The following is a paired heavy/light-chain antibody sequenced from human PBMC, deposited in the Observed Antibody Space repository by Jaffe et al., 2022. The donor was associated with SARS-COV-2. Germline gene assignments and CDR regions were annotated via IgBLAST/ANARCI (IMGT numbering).Light chain of an antibody. CDR1: SSNIGNNY. V-gene: IGLV1-51*01. Sequence: QSVLTQPPSVSAAPGQRVTISCSGSSSNIGNNYVSWYQLLPGTAPKLLIYDNNRRPSGIPDRFSGSKSGTSATLGITGLQTGDEADYYCGSWDSSLSAGVFGGGTKLTVL. CDR2: DNN. J-gene: IGLJ3*02. CDR3: GSWDSSLSAGV.
Heavy chain of an antibody. CDR3: TADLPRSSGYSHDY. Sequence: EVQLVESGGGLVKPGGSLRLSCAASGFTLSNAWMSWVRQAPGKGLEWVGRIKTEIEGGTTDYAAPVKGRFTISTDYSQNTLYLQMNSLNTEDTAAYFCTADLPRSSGYSHDYWGQGTLVTVSS. CDR2: IKTEIEGGTT. CDR1: GFTLSNAW. D-gene: IGHD3-22*01. V-gene: IGHV3-15*01. J-gene: IGHJ4*02.